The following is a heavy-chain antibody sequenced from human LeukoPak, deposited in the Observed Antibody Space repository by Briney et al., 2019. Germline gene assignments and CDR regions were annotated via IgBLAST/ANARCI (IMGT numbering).Heavy chain of an antibody. D-gene: IGHD2-21*01. CDR1: GGSISSGGYY. J-gene: IGHJ4*02. CDR2: IYYSGST. Sequence: SETLSLPCTVSGGSISSGGYYWRWIRQHPGEGLVRLGYIYYSGSTHYNPSLKSRVTISVDTSKNQFSLKLSSVTAADTAVYYCARVRAYCGGDCYYLDYWGQGTLVTVSS. CDR3: ARVRAYCGGDCYYLDY. V-gene: IGHV4-31*03.